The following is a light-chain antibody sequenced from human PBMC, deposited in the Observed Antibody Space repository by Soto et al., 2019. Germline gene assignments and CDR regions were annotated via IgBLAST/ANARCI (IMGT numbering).Light chain of an antibody. CDR3: QQAHNLPVT. J-gene: IGKJ4*01. V-gene: IGKV1-12*01. CDR2: GAS. Sequence: DIRMTQSPSSVSVSVGDRVSMTCRASQDIASWLAWYQQRPGKAPVLLIFGASILQSGVSSRFSGSGAGTEFNLTINSRQPEDFGVYYCQQAHNLPVTFGGGTKVEIK. CDR1: QDIASW.